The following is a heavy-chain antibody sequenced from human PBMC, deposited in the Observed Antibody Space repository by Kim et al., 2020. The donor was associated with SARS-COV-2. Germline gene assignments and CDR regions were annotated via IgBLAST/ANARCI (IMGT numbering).Heavy chain of an antibody. CDR3: SRDRGPTYYDFWSGYKYNWFDP. V-gene: IGHV1-18*04. D-gene: IGHD3-3*01. CDR2: ISAYNGNT. J-gene: IGHJ5*02. CDR1: GYTFTSYG. Sequence: ASVKVSCKASGYTFTSYGISWVRQAPGQGLEWMGWISAYNGNTNYAQKLQGRVTMTTDTSTSTAYMELRSLRSDDTAVYYCSRDRGPTYYDFWSGYKYNWFDPWGQGTLVTVSS.